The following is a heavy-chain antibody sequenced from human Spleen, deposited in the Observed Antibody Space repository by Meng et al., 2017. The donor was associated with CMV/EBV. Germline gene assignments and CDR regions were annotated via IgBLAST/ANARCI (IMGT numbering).Heavy chain of an antibody. Sequence: QAPLQESCPRLVKTSQTLSIPCIVSGGSISSGDYYWRWIRQPPGKGLEWIGYIYYSGSTYYNPSLKSRVTISVDTSKNQFSLKLSSVTAADTAVYYCARVAYSNWFDPWGQGTLVTVSS. V-gene: IGHV4-30-4*08. CDR1: GGSISSGDYY. CDR2: IYYSGST. CDR3: ARVAYSNWFDP. J-gene: IGHJ5*02. D-gene: IGHD4-11*01.